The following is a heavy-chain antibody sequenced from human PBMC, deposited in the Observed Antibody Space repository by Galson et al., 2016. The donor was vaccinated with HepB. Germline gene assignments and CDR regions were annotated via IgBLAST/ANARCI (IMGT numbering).Heavy chain of an antibody. D-gene: IGHD3-9*01. CDR2: LSGSGGST. V-gene: IGHV3-23*01. CDR1: GFTFNNYA. CDR3: ANRRGILTGPAGY. J-gene: IGHJ4*02. Sequence: SLRLSCAASGFTFNNYAMIWVRQAPGKGLEWVSGLSGSGGSTYYADSVKGRFTISRDNSKNTLYLQMNSLRAEDTAVYYCANRRGILTGPAGYWGQGTLVTVSS.